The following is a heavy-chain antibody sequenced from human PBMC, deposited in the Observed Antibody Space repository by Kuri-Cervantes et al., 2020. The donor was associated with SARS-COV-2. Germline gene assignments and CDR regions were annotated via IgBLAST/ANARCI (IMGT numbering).Heavy chain of an antibody. V-gene: IGHV3-48*01. J-gene: IGHJ6*02. D-gene: IGHD1-26*01. Sequence: GESLKISCAASGLTFSVYGLNWVRQAPGKGLEWVSYISSSSNTIHYADSVKGRFTISRDNAKKSLFLQMNSLRAEDTAVYYCASEVIPNPSEKYAYYGLDVWGQGTTVTVSS. CDR1: GLTFSVYG. CDR2: ISSSSNTI. CDR3: ASEVIPNPSEKYAYYGLDV.